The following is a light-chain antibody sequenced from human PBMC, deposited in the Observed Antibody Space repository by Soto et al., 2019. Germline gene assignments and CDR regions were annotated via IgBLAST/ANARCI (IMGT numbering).Light chain of an antibody. CDR1: SSKIGSNT. CDR2: SNN. J-gene: IGLJ2*01. CDR3: AAWDDSLNGVV. V-gene: IGLV1-44*01. Sequence: QLVLTQPPSASGTPGQRVTISCSGSSSKIGSNTVNWYQQLPGKAPKLLIYSNNQRPSGVPDRFSGSKSGTSASLAISGLHSEDEADYYCAAWDDSLNGVVFGGGTKVTVL.